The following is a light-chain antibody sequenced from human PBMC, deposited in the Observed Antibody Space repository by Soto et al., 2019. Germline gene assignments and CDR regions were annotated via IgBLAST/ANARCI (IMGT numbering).Light chain of an antibody. J-gene: IGLJ2*01. Sequence: QSVLTQPASVSGSPGQSITISCTGTSSDVGGYNYVSWYQQHPGKAPKLMIYDVSNRPSGVSNRFSGSKSGNTASLTISGLQAEDEADYYCCSYTSSSTGVVFGGGTQLTVL. V-gene: IGLV2-14*01. CDR1: SSDVGGYNY. CDR2: DVS. CDR3: CSYTSSSTGVV.